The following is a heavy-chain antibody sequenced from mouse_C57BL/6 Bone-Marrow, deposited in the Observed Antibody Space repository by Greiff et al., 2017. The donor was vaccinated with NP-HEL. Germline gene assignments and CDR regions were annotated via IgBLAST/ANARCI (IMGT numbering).Heavy chain of an antibody. CDR2: FNPGSGGT. V-gene: IGHV1-54*01. D-gene: IGHD2-4*01. Sequence: QVQLQQSGAELVRPGTSVTVSCKASGYAFTNYLIEWVKQRPGQGLEWIGVFNPGSGGTNYNEKLKGKATLTADKSSSTAYMQLSSLTSEDSAVECCARGGIYEDYAWLAYWGQGTRVTVSA. J-gene: IGHJ3*01. CDR1: GYAFTNYL. CDR3: ARGGIYEDYAWLAY.